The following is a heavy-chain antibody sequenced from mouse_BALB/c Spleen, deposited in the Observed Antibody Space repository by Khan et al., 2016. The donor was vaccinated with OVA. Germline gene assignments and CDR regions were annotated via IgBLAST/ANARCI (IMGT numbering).Heavy chain of an antibody. D-gene: IGHD1-1*01. CDR3: ARSDYGNIYAMDY. CDR1: GYIFTTYW. Sequence: QVQLKQSGAELVRPGASVKLSCKTSGYIFTTYWIHWVKQRSGQGLAWIARIYPGTGSTHYNEKFKDKATLTADKSSSTAYMQLRLKSEDSAVYFCARSDYGNIYAMDYWGQGTSVTVSS. V-gene: IGHV1-76*01. CDR2: IYPGTGST. J-gene: IGHJ4*01.